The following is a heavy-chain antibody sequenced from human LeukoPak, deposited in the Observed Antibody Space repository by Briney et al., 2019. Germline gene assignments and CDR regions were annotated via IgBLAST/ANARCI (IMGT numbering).Heavy chain of an antibody. Sequence: GASVKVSCKASGYTFTSYDINWVRQATGQGLEWMGWMNPNSGNTGYAQKFQGRVTMTRNTPISTAYMELSSLRSEDTAVYYCARYLRYLESPGDYYYYYGMDVWGQGTTVTVSS. CDR1: GYTFTSYD. D-gene: IGHD3-3*01. CDR2: MNPNSGNT. CDR3: ARYLRYLESPGDYYYYYGMDV. V-gene: IGHV1-8*01. J-gene: IGHJ6*02.